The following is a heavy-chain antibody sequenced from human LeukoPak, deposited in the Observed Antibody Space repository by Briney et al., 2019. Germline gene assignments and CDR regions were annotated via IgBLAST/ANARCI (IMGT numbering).Heavy chain of an antibody. D-gene: IGHD3-10*01. V-gene: IGHV4-59*01. CDR2: IYYSGST. CDR1: GGSISSYY. Sequence: SETLSLTCTVSGGSISSYYWSWIRQPPGKGLEWIGYIYYSGSTNYNPSLKSRVTISVDTSKYQFSLKLSSVTAADTAVYYCARDRGPYYYYGMDVWGQGTTVTVSS. CDR3: ARDRGPYYYYGMDV. J-gene: IGHJ6*02.